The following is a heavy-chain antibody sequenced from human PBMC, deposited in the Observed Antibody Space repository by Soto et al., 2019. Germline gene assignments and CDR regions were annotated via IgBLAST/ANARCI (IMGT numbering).Heavy chain of an antibody. Sequence: PSETLSLTCTVSGGSISSGDYYWSWIRQPPGKGLEWIGYIYYSGSTYYNPSLKSRVTISVDTSKNQFSLKLSSVTAADTAVYYCARDIEFGEPYGMDVWGQGTTVTVSS. CDR3: ARDIEFGEPYGMDV. D-gene: IGHD3-10*01. CDR1: GGSISSGDYY. V-gene: IGHV4-30-4*01. J-gene: IGHJ6*02. CDR2: IYYSGST.